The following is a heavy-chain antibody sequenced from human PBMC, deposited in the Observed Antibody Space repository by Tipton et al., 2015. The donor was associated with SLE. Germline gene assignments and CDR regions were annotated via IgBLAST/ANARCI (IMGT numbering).Heavy chain of an antibody. CDR2: ISAYNGNT. V-gene: IGHV1-18*01. D-gene: IGHD6-19*01. Sequence: QSGAEVKKPGASVKVSCKASGYTFTSYDINWVRQATGQGLEWMGWISAYNGNTNYAQKLQGRVTMTTDTSTSTAYMELRSLRSDDTAVYYCACIAVAVDDAFDIWGQGTMVTVSS. J-gene: IGHJ3*02. CDR3: ACIAVAVDDAFDI. CDR1: GYTFTSYD.